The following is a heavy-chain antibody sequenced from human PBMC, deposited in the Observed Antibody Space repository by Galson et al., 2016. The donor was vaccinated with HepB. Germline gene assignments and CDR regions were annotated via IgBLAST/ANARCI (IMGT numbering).Heavy chain of an antibody. D-gene: IGHD2-15*01. CDR1: GGSMTAYY. CDR2: VYDRGAP. V-gene: IGHV4-59*08. Sequence: SETLSLTCTVSGGSMTAYYWTWIRQPPGKGLEWIGHVYDRGAPNYRPSLRGRVSPSPTSRVSISLDTSKNQFSLRLTSVTAADSAIYYCARLGTDSGGSSLGRLDLWGQGTLVTVSS. CDR3: ARLGTDSGGSSLGRLDL. J-gene: IGHJ5*02.